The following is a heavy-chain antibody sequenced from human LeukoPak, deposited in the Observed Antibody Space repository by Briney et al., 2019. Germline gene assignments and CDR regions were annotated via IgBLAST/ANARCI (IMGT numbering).Heavy chain of an antibody. Sequence: ASVKVSCKASGGTFSSYAISWVRQAPGQGLEWTGGIIPIFGTANYAQKFQGRVTITADESTSTAYMELSSLRSEDTAVYYCARGGSVVVDPSAFYFDYWGQGTLVTVSS. CDR3: ARGGSVVVDPSAFYFDY. V-gene: IGHV1-69*01. D-gene: IGHD3-22*01. CDR1: GGTFSSYA. CDR2: IIPIFGTA. J-gene: IGHJ4*02.